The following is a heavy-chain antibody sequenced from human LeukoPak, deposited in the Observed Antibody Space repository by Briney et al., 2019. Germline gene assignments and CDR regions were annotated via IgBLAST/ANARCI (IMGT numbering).Heavy chain of an antibody. V-gene: IGHV4-34*01. CDR3: ASHRVGISSGAAIDY. D-gene: IGHD6-19*01. Sequence: SETLSLTCAVYGGSLSGYYWSWIRQPPGKGLEWIGEINHSGSTNYNPSLKRRVTISVDASKNQFALKLSSVTAAESAVYYCASHRVGISSGAAIDYWGQGTLVTVSS. CDR1: GGSLSGYY. J-gene: IGHJ4*02. CDR2: INHSGST.